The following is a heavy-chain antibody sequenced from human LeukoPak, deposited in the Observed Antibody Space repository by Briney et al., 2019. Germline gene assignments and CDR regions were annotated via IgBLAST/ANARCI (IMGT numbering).Heavy chain of an antibody. CDR1: GDSLSRGGYY. CDR2: IFLRGNT. J-gene: IGHJ6*03. Sequence: SETLSLTCTVSGDSLSRGGYYWSWIRQAPGKGLEWVGCIFLRGNTDYSPSLRGRVTISEDRSKNQFFLTLKSVTVADTAVYYCAKEGGAGTVFGVVRRGTYYMDLWGKGTLVTVSS. D-gene: IGHD3-3*01. CDR3: AKEGGAGTVFGVVRRGTYYMDL. V-gene: IGHV4-30-2*01.